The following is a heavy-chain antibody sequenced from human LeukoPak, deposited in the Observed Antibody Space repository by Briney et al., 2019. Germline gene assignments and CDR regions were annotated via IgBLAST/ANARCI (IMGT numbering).Heavy chain of an antibody. CDR1: GFTFSGYG. CDR2: ISYDGSNQ. D-gene: IGHD3-10*01. CDR3: ARNAYYYGSGSTIGNWGAHYYYGMDV. J-gene: IGHJ6*02. V-gene: IGHV3-30*03. Sequence: GRSLRLSCAASGFTFSGYGMHWVRQAPGKELEWVAVISYDGSNQYYADSVKGRFTISRDNSKNTLSLQMNSLRAEDTAVYYCARNAYYYGSGSTIGNWGAHYYYGMDVWGQGTTVTVSS.